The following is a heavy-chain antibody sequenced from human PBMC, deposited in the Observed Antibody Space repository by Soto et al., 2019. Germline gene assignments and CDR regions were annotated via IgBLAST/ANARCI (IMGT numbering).Heavy chain of an antibody. J-gene: IGHJ1*01. D-gene: IGHD2-15*01. CDR1: GFTFDDYA. Sequence: EVQLVESGGGLVQPGRSLRLSCAASGFTFDDYAMHWVRQAPGKGLEWVSGISWNSGSIGYADSVKGRFTISRDNAKNSLYLQMNSLRAEDTALYYCAKAVSGRTEYFQHWGQGTLVTVSS. CDR2: ISWNSGSI. V-gene: IGHV3-9*01. CDR3: AKAVSGRTEYFQH.